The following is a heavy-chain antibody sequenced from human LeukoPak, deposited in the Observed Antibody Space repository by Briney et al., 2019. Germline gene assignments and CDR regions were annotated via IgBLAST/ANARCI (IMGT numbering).Heavy chain of an antibody. D-gene: IGHD3-10*01. CDR2: IWYDGSNK. V-gene: IGHV3-33*01. J-gene: IGHJ4*02. Sequence: GRSLRLSCAASGFTFSSYGMHWVRQAPGKGLEWVAVIWYDGSNKYYADSVEGRFTISRDNSKNTLYLQMNSLRAEDTAVYYCARDQGGSGSYSFDYWGQGTLVTVSS. CDR1: GFTFSSYG. CDR3: ARDQGGSGSYSFDY.